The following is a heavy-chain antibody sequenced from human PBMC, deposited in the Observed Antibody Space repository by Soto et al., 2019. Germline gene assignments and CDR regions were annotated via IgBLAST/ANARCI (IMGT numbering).Heavy chain of an antibody. CDR3: AKGPGGLAVVVVVAATPPYFDY. D-gene: IGHD2-15*01. CDR1: GFTFSSYA. CDR2: ISGSGGST. V-gene: IGHV3-23*01. J-gene: IGHJ4*02. Sequence: EVQLLESGGGLVQPGGSLRLSCAASGFTFSSYAMSWVRQAPGKGLEWVSAISGSGGSTYYADSVKGRFTISRDNSKNTLYLQMNSLRAEDTAVYYCAKGPGGLAVVVVVAATPPYFDYWGQGTLVTVSS.